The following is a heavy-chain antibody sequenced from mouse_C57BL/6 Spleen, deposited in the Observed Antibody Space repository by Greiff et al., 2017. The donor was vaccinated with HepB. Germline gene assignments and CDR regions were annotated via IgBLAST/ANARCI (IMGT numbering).Heavy chain of an antibody. CDR3: ARTYYGSSILFDY. CDR2: INPNNGGT. Sequence: EVQLQQSGPELVKPGASVKISCKASGYTFTDYYMNWVKQSHGKSLEWIGDINPNNGGTSYNQKFKGKATLTVDKSSSTAYMELRSLTSEDSAVYYCARTYYGSSILFDYWGQGTTLTVSS. V-gene: IGHV1-26*01. J-gene: IGHJ2*01. D-gene: IGHD1-1*01. CDR1: GYTFTDYY.